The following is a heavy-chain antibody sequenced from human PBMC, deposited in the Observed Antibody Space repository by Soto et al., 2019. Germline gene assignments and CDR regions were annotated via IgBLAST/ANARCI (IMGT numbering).Heavy chain of an antibody. CDR1: GFTFSSYA. V-gene: IGHV3-23*01. CDR3: AKPPDVTARRYWYFDL. CDR2: ISGSGGST. J-gene: IGHJ2*01. Sequence: EVQLLESGGGLVQPGGSLRLSCAASGFTFSSYAMSWVRQAPGKGLEWVSAISGSGGSTYYADSVKGRFTISRDNSKNTQYLQMNSLRAEDAAVYYCAKPPDVTARRYWYFDLWGRGTLVTVSS. D-gene: IGHD2-21*02.